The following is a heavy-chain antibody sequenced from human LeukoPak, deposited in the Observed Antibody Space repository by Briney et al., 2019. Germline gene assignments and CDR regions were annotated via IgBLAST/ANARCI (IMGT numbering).Heavy chain of an antibody. J-gene: IGHJ5*02. CDR3: ARDSSGYSSENWFDP. D-gene: IGHD5-18*01. V-gene: IGHV1-18*01. Sequence: ASVKVSCKASGYTFTSYGISWVRQAPGQGLEWMGWISAYNGNTNYAQKLQGRVTMTTDTSTSTAYMELRSLRSDDTAVYYCARDSSGYSSENWFDPWGQGTLVTVSS. CDR2: ISAYNGNT. CDR1: GYTFTSYG.